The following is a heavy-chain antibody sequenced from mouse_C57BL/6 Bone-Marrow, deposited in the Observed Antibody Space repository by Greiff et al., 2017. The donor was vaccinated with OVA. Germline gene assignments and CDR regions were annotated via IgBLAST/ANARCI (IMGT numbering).Heavy chain of an antibody. CDR3: ARRPHYGSRGDFDV. D-gene: IGHD1-1*01. CDR1: GFTFSDYG. J-gene: IGHJ1*03. V-gene: IGHV5-17*01. Sequence: EVKLVESGGGLVKPGGSLKLSCAASGFTFSDYGMHWVRQAPEKGLEWVAYISSGSSTIYYADTVKGRFTISRDNAKNTLFLQMTSLRSEDTAMYYCARRPHYGSRGDFDVWGTGTTVTVSS. CDR2: ISSGSSTI.